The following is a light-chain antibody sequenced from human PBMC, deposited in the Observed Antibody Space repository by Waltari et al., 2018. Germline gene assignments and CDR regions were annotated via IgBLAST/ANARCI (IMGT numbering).Light chain of an antibody. CDR1: SSNIGAGYD. J-gene: IGLJ2*01. CDR3: QSYDNSLSGI. CDR2: TTS. V-gene: IGLV1-40*01. Sequence: QSVLTQPPSVSGAPGQRVTISCTGSSSNIGAGYDVHWYQQLPGTAPKLLIYTTSKRPSGVPDRFSGSKSGTSASRAITGLQAEDEADYYCQSYDNSLSGIFGGGTKLTVL.